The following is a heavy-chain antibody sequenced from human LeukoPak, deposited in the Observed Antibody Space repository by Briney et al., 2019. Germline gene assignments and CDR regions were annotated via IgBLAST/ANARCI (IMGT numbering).Heavy chain of an antibody. Sequence: SETLSLTCTVSGGSISGGSYYWSWIRQPAGKGLEWIGRIYTSGSTNYNPSLKSRVTISVDTSKNQFSLKLSSVTAADTAVYYCAREKIADSSKDYWGQGTLVTVSS. V-gene: IGHV4-61*02. CDR2: IYTSGST. CDR1: GGSISGGSYY. D-gene: IGHD3-22*01. CDR3: AREKIADSSKDY. J-gene: IGHJ4*02.